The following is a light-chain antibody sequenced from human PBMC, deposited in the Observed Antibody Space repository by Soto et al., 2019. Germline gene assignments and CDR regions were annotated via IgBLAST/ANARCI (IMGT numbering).Light chain of an antibody. J-gene: IGLJ2*01. V-gene: IGLV1-40*01. CDR2: ANS. CDR3: QSYDSSLSGSLV. CDR1: SSNFGAGYD. Sequence: QSVLTQPPSVSGAPGQRITISCTGSSSNFGAGYDVHWYQQLPGTAPKLLIYANSNRPSGVPDRFSGSKSGTSASLAITGLQAEDEADYYCQSYDSSLSGSLVFGGGTQLTAL.